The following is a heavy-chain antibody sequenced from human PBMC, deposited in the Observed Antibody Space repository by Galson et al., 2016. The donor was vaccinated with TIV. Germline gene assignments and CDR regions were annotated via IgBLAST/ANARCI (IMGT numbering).Heavy chain of an antibody. CDR2: IKQDGSEK. CDR3: ARRYFDL. Sequence: SLRLSCAASGFTFSDYWMHWVRQAPGKGLEWVANIKQDGSEKYYVDSVKDRFFISRDNTKNSLYLQMNSLRAEDTAVYYCARRYFDLWGRGTLVTVSS. V-gene: IGHV3-7*03. CDR1: GFTFSDYW. J-gene: IGHJ2*01.